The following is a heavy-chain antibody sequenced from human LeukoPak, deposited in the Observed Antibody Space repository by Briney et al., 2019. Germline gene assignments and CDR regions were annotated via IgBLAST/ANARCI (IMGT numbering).Heavy chain of an antibody. Sequence: ASETLSLTCTVSGGSISSSSYYWGWIRQPPGKGLEWIGSIYYSGSTYYNPSLKSRVTISVDTSKNQFSLKLSSVTAADTAVYYCARCVKLSYYYYYMDVWGKGTTVTVSS. CDR1: GGSISSSSYY. CDR2: IYYSGST. V-gene: IGHV4-39*07. J-gene: IGHJ6*03. CDR3: ARCVKLSYYYYYMDV.